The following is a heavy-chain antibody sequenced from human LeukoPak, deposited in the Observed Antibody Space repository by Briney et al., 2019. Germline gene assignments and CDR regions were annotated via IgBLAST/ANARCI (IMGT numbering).Heavy chain of an antibody. J-gene: IGHJ4*02. D-gene: IGHD6-19*01. Sequence: SETLSLTCAVSGVSISSSNWWTWVRQPPGKGLEWIGEIYHSGSFNYNPSLRSRVTISVDESKNQFSLRLSFVTAADTAVYYCARGTLEVADRNFDYWGQGTLVTVSS. CDR3: ARGTLEVADRNFDY. CDR1: GVSISSSNW. V-gene: IGHV4-4*02. CDR2: IYHSGSF.